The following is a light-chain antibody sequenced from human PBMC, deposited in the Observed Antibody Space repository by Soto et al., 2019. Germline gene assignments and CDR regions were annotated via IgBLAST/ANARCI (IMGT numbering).Light chain of an antibody. CDR2: AAS. CDR3: QQSYSTPRT. V-gene: IGKV1-39*01. J-gene: IGKJ1*01. Sequence: DIQMTQSPSSLSASVGDRVTITCRASQSISSYLNWYQQKPGKAPKLLIYAASSLQSGVPSRFSGGGSGTDFTLTISSLQPEDCATYYCQQSYSTPRTFGQGTKVEIK. CDR1: QSISSY.